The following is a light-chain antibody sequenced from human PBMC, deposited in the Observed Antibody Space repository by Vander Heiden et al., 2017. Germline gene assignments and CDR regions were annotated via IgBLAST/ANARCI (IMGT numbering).Light chain of an antibody. Sequence: SYELTQPHSVSVSPGQTARITCTGDALPKEYACWYQQKSGQAPARVNYRDTKRPSGIPERFSGSRSGTMATLTISGDQVEDEADYYCYSTDSSGNHRVFGGGTKLTVL. J-gene: IGLJ2*01. CDR2: RDT. V-gene: IGLV3-10*01. CDR1: ALPKEY. CDR3: YSTDSSGNHRV.